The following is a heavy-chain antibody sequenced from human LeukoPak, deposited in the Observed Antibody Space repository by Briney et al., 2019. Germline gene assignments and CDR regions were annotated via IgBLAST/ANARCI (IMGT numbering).Heavy chain of an antibody. Sequence: GGSLRLSCKGSGYTFTTYWIGWVRQMPGKGLEWMGIIYPGDSDTRYSPSFQGQVTISADKSISTAYLQWSSLKASDTAMYYCARHGAYGSGSYYNGWGQGTLVTVSS. CDR2: IYPGDSDT. V-gene: IGHV5-51*01. J-gene: IGHJ4*02. CDR3: ARHGAYGSGSYYNG. CDR1: GYTFTTYW. D-gene: IGHD3-10*01.